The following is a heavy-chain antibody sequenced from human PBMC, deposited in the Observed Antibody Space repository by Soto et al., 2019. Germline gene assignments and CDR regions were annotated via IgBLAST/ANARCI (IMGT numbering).Heavy chain of an antibody. CDR2: VSDNGGSRGGA. CDR1: GFMFNNSA. J-gene: IGHJ3*02. D-gene: IGHD2-21*01. CDR3: ASAKAVVIAALGI. Sequence: GGSLILSCTASGFMFNNSAMTWVRQAPGQGLQWVASVSDNGGSRGGAYYADSVKGRFTISRDNSKNTLYLQLDSLTGADTAVYYCASAKAVVIAALGIWGQGTMVTVSS. V-gene: IGHV3-23*01.